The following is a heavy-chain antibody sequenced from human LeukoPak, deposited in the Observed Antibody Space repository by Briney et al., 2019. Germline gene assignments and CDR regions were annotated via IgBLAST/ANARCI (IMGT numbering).Heavy chain of an antibody. CDR3: ARAARGFYDSSGYSFDY. D-gene: IGHD3-22*01. Sequence: SVKVSCKASGGTFSSYAISWVRQAPGQGLEWMGGIIPIFCTANYAQKFQGRVTITADESTSTAYMELSSLRSEDTAVYYCARAARGFYDSSGYSFDYWGQGTLVTVSS. V-gene: IGHV1-69*13. CDR2: IIPIFCTA. J-gene: IGHJ4*02. CDR1: GGTFSSYA.